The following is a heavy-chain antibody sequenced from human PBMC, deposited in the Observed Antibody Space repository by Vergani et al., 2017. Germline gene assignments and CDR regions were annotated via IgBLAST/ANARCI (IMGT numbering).Heavy chain of an antibody. V-gene: IGHV1-69*01. CDR2: IIPIFGTA. J-gene: IGHJ6*02. CDR3: AREAAAGTSYYYYYGMDV. D-gene: IGHD6-13*01. Sequence: QVQLVQSGAEVKKPGSSVKVSCKASGGTFSSYAISWVRQAPGQGLEWMGGIIPIFGTANYAQKFQGRVTITADESTSTAYMELSSLRSEDTAVYYCAREAAAGTSYYYYYGMDVWGQGTTVTVSS. CDR1: GGTFSSYA.